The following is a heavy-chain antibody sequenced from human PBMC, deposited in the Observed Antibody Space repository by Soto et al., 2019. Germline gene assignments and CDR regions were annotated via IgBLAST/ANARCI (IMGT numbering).Heavy chain of an antibody. V-gene: IGHV4-34*01. CDR2: INHSGST. D-gene: IGHD3-3*01. CDR1: GGSFSGYY. CDR3: ARGPSGLYDFWSGSTPVFDY. Sequence: SETLSLTCAAYGGSFSGYYWSWIRQPPGKGLEWIGEINHSGSTNYNPSLKSRVTISVDTSKNQFSLKLSSVTAADTAVYYCARGPSGLYDFWSGSTPVFDYWGQGTLVTVSS. J-gene: IGHJ4*02.